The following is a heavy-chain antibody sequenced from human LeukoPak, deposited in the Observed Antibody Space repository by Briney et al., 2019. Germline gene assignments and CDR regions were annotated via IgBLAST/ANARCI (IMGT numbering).Heavy chain of an antibody. CDR3: ARGGGSSSGYRPRFDY. V-gene: IGHV1-3*01. J-gene: IGHJ4*02. CDR1: GYTFTSYA. D-gene: IGHD3-22*01. CDR2: INAGNGNT. Sequence: ASVKVSCKASGYTFTSYAMHWVRQAPGQRLEWMGWINAGNGNTKYSQKFQGRVTITRDTSASTAYMELSSLRSEDTAVYYCARGGGSSSGYRPRFDYWGQGTLVTVSS.